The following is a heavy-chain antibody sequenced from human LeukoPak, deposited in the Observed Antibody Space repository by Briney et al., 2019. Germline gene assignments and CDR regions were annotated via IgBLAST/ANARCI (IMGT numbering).Heavy chain of an antibody. CDR1: GYTFTSYG. J-gene: IGHJ6*02. D-gene: IGHD2-2*02. CDR3: ARAVVVPAAIDYYYYYGMDV. Sequence: GASVKVSCKASGYTFTSYGISWVRQAPGQGLEWMGWISAYNGNTNYVQKLQGRVTMTTDTSTSTAYMELRSLRSDDTAVYYCARAVVVPAAIDYYYYYGMDVWGQGTTVTVSS. V-gene: IGHV1-18*01. CDR2: ISAYNGNT.